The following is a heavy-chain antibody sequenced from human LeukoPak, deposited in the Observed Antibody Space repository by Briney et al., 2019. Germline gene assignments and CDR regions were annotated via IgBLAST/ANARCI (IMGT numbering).Heavy chain of an antibody. Sequence: SETLSLTCTVSGGSITSGYYWSWIRQPPGKGLEWIGEINHSGSTNYNPSLKSRVTISVDTSKNQFSLKLSSVTAADTAVYYCARGDAAVAGTFDYWGQGTLVTVSS. CDR1: GGSITSGYY. J-gene: IGHJ4*02. CDR3: ARGDAAVAGTFDY. V-gene: IGHV4-34*01. D-gene: IGHD6-19*01. CDR2: INHSGST.